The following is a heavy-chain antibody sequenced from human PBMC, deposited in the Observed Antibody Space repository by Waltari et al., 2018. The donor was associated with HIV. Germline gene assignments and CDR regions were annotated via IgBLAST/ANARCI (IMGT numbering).Heavy chain of an antibody. CDR2: IRRATNEK. CDR3: VRDDPGYGPIDH. J-gene: IGHJ5*02. D-gene: IGHD5-18*01. CDR1: GFAFRHYS. Sequence: LVESGGGVVKTGESLRLTCEASGFAFRHYSFNWVRQSPRGGVEWVASIRRATNEKSYVDSVRGRFVISRDDSESSVHLQMDSLKKEDTGKYFCVRDDPGYGPIDHWGRGTLVTV. V-gene: IGHV3-21*04.